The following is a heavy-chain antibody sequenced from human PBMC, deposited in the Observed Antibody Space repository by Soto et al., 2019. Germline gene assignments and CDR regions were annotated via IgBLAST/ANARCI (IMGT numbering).Heavy chain of an antibody. Sequence: SETLSLTCSLSHDYINSPSFYGGWIRQHPGKGLEWIGPVYYIGNTSYNPSLNSRVTISIYTSQNHFSLRLSSVTAADTAVYFCARLGLSSWKVFEYWGPGTVLT. CDR1: HDYINSPSFY. V-gene: IGHV4-39*02. CDR2: VYYIGNT. D-gene: IGHD2-2*01. CDR3: ARLGLSSWKVFEY. J-gene: IGHJ4*02.